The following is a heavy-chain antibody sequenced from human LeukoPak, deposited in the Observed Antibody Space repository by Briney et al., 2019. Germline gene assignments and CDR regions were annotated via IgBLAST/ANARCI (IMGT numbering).Heavy chain of an antibody. CDR2: IYYRGST. D-gene: IGHD5-18*01. CDR3: ARVRSGYSYGPFDY. V-gene: IGHV4-59*01. Sequence: SETLSLTCTVSGGSISSYYWSWIRQPPGKGLEWIGYIYYRGSTNYNPSLKSRVTISVDTSKNQFSLILSSVTAADTAVYHCARVRSGYSYGPFDYWGKGTLVTVSS. CDR1: GGSISSYY. J-gene: IGHJ4*02.